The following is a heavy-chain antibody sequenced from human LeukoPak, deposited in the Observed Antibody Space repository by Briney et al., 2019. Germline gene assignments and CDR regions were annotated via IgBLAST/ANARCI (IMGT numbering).Heavy chain of an antibody. D-gene: IGHD3-16*01. CDR2: ISSSGSGDNT. V-gene: IGHV3-23*01. Sequence: GGSLRLSCAASGVTLSTYAMSWARQAPGKGLEWVSGISSSGSGDNTYYADSVKGRFTISRDSSKSTLCLQMNSLRAEDTAVYYCTKDTRGWREITGPYYFDYWGQGTLVTVSS. J-gene: IGHJ4*02. CDR3: TKDTRGWREITGPYYFDY. CDR1: GVTLSTYA.